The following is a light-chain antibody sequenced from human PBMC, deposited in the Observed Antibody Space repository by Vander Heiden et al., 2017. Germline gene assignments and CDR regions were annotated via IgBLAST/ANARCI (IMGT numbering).Light chain of an antibody. CDR2: AAS. V-gene: IGKV1-39*01. CDR1: QSIRTY. CDR3: QQSYSLPRT. J-gene: IGKJ1*01. Sequence: DIQMTQSPSSLSASVGDRVTIACRASQSIRTYLTWYQQKPGKAPKLLIYAASSLQSGVPSRFSGSGSGTDFTLTISSLQPEDFATYFCQQSYSLPRTFGQRTKVEIK.